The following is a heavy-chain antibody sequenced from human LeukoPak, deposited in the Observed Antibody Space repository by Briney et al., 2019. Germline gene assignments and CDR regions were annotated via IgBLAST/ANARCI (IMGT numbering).Heavy chain of an antibody. Sequence: SGTLSLTCAVSGGSISGSNWWSWVRQPPGKGLEWIGEIFHSGSTNYNPSLKSRVAISVDKSKNQFSLKLTSVTAADTAVYYCARGRVSSSTWYSTYYHYFYMDVWGKGTTVTVSS. CDR3: ARGRVSSSTWYSTYYHYFYMDV. D-gene: IGHD1-1*01. CDR2: IFHSGST. CDR1: GGSISGSNW. J-gene: IGHJ6*03. V-gene: IGHV4-4*02.